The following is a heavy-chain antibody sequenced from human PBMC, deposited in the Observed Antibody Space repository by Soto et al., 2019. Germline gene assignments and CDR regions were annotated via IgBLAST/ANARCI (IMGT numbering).Heavy chain of an antibody. J-gene: IGHJ6*02. V-gene: IGHV3-48*03. CDR2: IGTSGKTI. CDR1: GFTFSSYE. Sequence: VGSLRLSCAVSGFTFSSYEMNWVRQAPGKGLEWVSYIGTSGKTIYYADSVRGRFTISRDNAKNSLYLQMNSLRAEDTAVYFCARDPAIYSGKFDYGLDVWGRGTTVTVSS. CDR3: ARDPAIYSGKFDYGLDV. D-gene: IGHD4-4*01.